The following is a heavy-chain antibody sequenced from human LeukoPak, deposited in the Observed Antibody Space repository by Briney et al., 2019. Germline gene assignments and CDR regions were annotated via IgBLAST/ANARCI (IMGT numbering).Heavy chain of an antibody. CDR1: GSTVSSYF. J-gene: IGHJ3*02. CDR3: ARDNYILTGYYNAFDI. V-gene: IGHV3-53*01. CDR2: IYDGGST. Sequence: PGGSLRLSCAASGSTVSSYFMSWVRHAPRKGLEWVSVIYDGGSTDYADSVKGRFTISRDNSKSTLYLQMNSLRAEDTAVSYCARDNYILTGYYNAFDIWGQGTLVTVSS. D-gene: IGHD3-9*01.